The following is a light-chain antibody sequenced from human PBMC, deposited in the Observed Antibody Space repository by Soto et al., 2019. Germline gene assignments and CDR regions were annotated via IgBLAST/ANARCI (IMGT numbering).Light chain of an antibody. V-gene: IGLV2-14*01. CDR1: ASDVGDYNY. CDR2: DVS. CDR3: SSYTSTRTHVI. Sequence: QSVLTQPASVSGSPGQSITISCTATASDVGDYNYVSWFQRYPGKAPKLMIYDVSNRPSGVSNRFSGSKSGNTASLTISGLQAEDEADYYCSSYTSTRTHVIFGGATKLTVL. J-gene: IGLJ2*01.